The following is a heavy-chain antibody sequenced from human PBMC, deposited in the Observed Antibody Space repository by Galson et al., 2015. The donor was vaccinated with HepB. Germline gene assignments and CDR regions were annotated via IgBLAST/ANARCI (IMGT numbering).Heavy chain of an antibody. V-gene: IGHV3-66*01. Sequence: SLRLSCAASGFTVSSNYMSWVRQAPEKGLGWVSVIYSGGSTYYADSVKGRFTISRDNSKNTLYLQMNSLRAEDTAVYYCARGLSWWEDKYYFDYWGQGTLVTVSS. CDR1: GFTVSSNY. CDR2: IYSGGST. J-gene: IGHJ4*02. D-gene: IGHD2-8*02. CDR3: ARGLSWWEDKYYFDY.